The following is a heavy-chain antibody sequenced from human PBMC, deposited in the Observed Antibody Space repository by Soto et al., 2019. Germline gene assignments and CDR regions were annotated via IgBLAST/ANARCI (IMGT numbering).Heavy chain of an antibody. V-gene: IGHV1-2*04. CDR2: INPNSGGT. CDR1: GYTFTGYY. Sequence: ASVKVSRKASGYTFTGYYMHWVRQAPGQGLEWMGWINPNSGGTNYAQKFQGWVTMTRDTSISTAYMELSRLRVEDTAVYYCAKDRLGGNFDYWGQGTQVTSPQ. CDR3: AKDRLGGNFDY. J-gene: IGHJ4*02.